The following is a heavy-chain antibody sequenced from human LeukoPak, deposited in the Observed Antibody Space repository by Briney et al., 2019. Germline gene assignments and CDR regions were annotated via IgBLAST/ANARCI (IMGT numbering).Heavy chain of an antibody. V-gene: IGHV3-33*01. CDR2: IWYDGSNK. D-gene: IGHD1-26*01. Sequence: PGRSPRLSCAASGFTFNNYGMHWVRQAPGKGLEWVAVIWYDGSNKYYVDPVKGRFTISRDNSKNTLHLQMDSLRAEDTAVYYCARAGSGSHPKELGAFDIWGQGTMVTVSS. CDR1: GFTFNNYG. J-gene: IGHJ3*02. CDR3: ARAGSGSHPKELGAFDI.